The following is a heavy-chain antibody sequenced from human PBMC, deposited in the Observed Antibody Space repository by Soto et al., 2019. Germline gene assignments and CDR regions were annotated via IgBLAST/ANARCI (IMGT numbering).Heavy chain of an antibody. CDR3: ARGRSIAARRYHYGMDV. V-gene: IGHV1-2*04. J-gene: IGHJ6*02. D-gene: IGHD6-6*01. Sequence: QVQLVQSGAEVKKPGASVKVSCKASGYTFTGYYMHWVRQAPGQGLEWMGWINPNSGGTNYAQKFQGWVTMTRDTSISTAYMELSRLRSDDTAVYYCARGRSIAARRYHYGMDVWGQGTTVTVSS. CDR1: GYTFTGYY. CDR2: INPNSGGT.